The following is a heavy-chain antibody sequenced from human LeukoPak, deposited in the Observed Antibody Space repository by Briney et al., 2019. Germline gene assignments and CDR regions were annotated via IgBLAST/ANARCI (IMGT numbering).Heavy chain of an antibody. J-gene: IGHJ4*02. Sequence: GGSLRLSCAASGFTFSSYSMNWVRQAPGKGLEWVAVIWYDGNTKDYADSVKGRFSIARDNSNDKVFLQMNSLRTEDTAVYYCARDGSGYHSYCDHWGQGTLVTVSS. CDR3: ARDGSGYHSYCDH. D-gene: IGHD5-12*01. V-gene: IGHV3-33*08. CDR1: GFTFSSYS. CDR2: IWYDGNTK.